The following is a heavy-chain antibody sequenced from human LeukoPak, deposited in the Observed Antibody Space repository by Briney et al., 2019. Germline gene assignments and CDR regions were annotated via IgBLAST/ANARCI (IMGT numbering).Heavy chain of an antibody. D-gene: IGHD3-10*01. Sequence: SQTLPLTCAVSGGSISSGGYSWSWIRQPPGKGLEWIGEINQSGSTKYNPSLKSRVTISVDTSKNQFSLKLSSVTAADTAVYYCARISALLWPPGRGFDIWGQGTMVTVSS. CDR3: ARISALLWPPGRGFDI. J-gene: IGHJ3*02. CDR1: GGSISSGGYS. CDR2: INQSGST. V-gene: IGHV4-30-2*01.